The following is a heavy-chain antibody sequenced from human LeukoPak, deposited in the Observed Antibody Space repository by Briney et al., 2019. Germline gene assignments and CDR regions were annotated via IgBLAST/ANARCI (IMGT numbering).Heavy chain of an antibody. CDR3: ARCYDRTSDAFDI. Sequence: SETLSLTCTVSGGSISSGDYYWSWIRQPPGKGLEWIGYIYYSGSTYYNPSLKSRVTISVGTSKNHFSLKLSSMTAADTAVYYCARCYDRTSDAFDIWGQGTMVTVSS. J-gene: IGHJ3*02. D-gene: IGHD3-22*01. CDR1: GGSISSGDYY. CDR2: IYYSGST. V-gene: IGHV4-30-4*08.